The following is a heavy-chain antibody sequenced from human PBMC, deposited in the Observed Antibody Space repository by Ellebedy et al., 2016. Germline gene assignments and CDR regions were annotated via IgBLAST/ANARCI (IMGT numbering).Heavy chain of an antibody. D-gene: IGHD6-13*01. CDR2: ISGSRGST. J-gene: IGHJ4*02. V-gene: IGHV3-23*01. CDR1: GFTFTSYS. CDR3: TKEWANWDSSSWFDY. Sequence: GGSLRLXCAASGFTFTSYSMNWVRQAPGRGLEWFSAISGSRGSTYYADSVKGRFTISRDNSKNMVYLQMNSLRAEDTALYYCTKEWANWDSSSWFDYWGQGILVTVSS.